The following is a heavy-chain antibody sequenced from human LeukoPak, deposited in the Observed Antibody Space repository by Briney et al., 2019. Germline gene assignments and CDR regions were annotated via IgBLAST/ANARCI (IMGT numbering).Heavy chain of an antibody. CDR2: INPSGGST. J-gene: IGHJ4*02. Sequence: GASVKVSCKASGYTFSRYYMHWVRQAPGKGLEWMGTINPSGGSTNYAQKFQGRVTMTRDTITSTIYMELSSLRSEDTAVYYCARDIYCSGGSCYPGGYFDYWGQGTQVTVSS. V-gene: IGHV1-46*01. D-gene: IGHD2-15*01. CDR1: GYTFSRYY. CDR3: ARDIYCSGGSCYPGGYFDY.